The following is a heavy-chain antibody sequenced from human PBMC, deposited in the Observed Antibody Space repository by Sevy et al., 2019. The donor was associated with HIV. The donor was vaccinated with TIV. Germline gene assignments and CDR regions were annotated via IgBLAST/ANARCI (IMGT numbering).Heavy chain of an antibody. CDR1: GGSISSYY. V-gene: IGHV4-59*08. CDR3: ARHITGTTFNYYYYMDV. D-gene: IGHD1-7*01. Sequence: SETLSLTCTVSGGSISSYYWSWIRQPPGKGLEWIGYIYYSGSTNYNPSLKSRVTISVDTSKNQFSLKLSSVTAADTAVYYCARHITGTTFNYYYYMDVWGKGTTVTVSS. J-gene: IGHJ6*03. CDR2: IYYSGST.